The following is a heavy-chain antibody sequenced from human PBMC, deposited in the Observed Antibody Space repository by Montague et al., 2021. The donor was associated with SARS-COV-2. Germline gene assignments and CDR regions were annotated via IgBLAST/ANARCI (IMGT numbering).Heavy chain of an antibody. Sequence: LRLSCAASGFTFSNSAMNWVRQAPGKGLEWVSGSSGSDGGTHYADSVKGRFTISRDNSKNVLYLQMNSLRAEDTALYYCAKDSYYYGLGYGMDVWGQGTTVTVSS. D-gene: IGHD3-10*01. CDR3: AKDSYYYGLGYGMDV. CDR1: GFTFSNSA. J-gene: IGHJ6*02. CDR2: SSGSDGGT. V-gene: IGHV3-23*01.